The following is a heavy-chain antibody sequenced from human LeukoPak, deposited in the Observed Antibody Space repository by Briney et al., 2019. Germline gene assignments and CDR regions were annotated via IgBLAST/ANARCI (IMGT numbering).Heavy chain of an antibody. J-gene: IGHJ4*02. CDR2: ISYDGSKE. V-gene: IGHV3-30-3*01. CDR3: ARDGYFDY. CDR1: GFTFSSYS. Sequence: GRSLRLSCAASGFTFSSYSMYWVRQAPGKGLEWVAVISYDGSKEYYADSVKGRFTISRDNSKNTLYLQMNSLRPEDTAVYYCARDGYFDYWGQGNLVTVPS.